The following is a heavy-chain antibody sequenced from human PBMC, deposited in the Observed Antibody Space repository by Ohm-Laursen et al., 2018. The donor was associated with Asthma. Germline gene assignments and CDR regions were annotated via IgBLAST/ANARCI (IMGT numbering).Heavy chain of an antibody. D-gene: IGHD3-16*01. CDR2: INHSGST. J-gene: IGHJ6*02. Sequence: ETLSLTCAVYGGSFSGYYWSWIRQPPGKGLEWIGEINHSGSTNYNPSLKSRVTISVDTSKNQFSLKLSSVTAADTAVYYCARVSRGMRYYYGMDVWGQGTTVTVSS. CDR3: ARVSRGMRYYYGMDV. V-gene: IGHV4-34*01. CDR1: GGSFSGYY.